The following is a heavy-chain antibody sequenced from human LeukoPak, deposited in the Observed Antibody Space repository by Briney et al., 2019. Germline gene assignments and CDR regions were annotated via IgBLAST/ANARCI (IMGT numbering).Heavy chain of an antibody. CDR2: ITWDGGRT. J-gene: IGHJ6*03. CDR1: GFPFDDYI. Sequence: PSGVSLRLSCAASGFPFDDYIMHWVRQAPGNGLEWVSLITWDGGRTDYADSVKGRFTISRDNKKNSLYLQMNRLRTEDNALYYCAKASRGYDSHYYYYMDVWGKGTTVTVSS. CDR3: AKASRGYDSHYYYYMDV. V-gene: IGHV3-43*01. D-gene: IGHD5-12*01.